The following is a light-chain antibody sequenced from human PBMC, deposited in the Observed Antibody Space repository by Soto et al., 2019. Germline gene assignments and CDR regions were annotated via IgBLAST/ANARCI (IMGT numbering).Light chain of an antibody. CDR2: DVS. CDR3: SSYTSSSTSVV. Sequence: QSALTQPASVSGSPGQSIAISCTGSSSDVGTYDFVSWYQQHPGKAPELMIYDVSNRPSGISNRFSGSKSGNTASLTISGLQAEDEADYYCSSYTSSSTSVVFGGGTKLTVL. CDR1: SSDVGTYDF. V-gene: IGLV2-14*03. J-gene: IGLJ2*01.